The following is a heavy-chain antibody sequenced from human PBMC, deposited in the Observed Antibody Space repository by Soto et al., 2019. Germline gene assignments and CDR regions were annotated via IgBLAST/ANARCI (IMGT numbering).Heavy chain of an antibody. CDR3: ARGQPASYGYSYYYGMDV. Sequence: QVQLVQSGAEVKKPGASVKVSCKASGYTFTSYDINWVRQATGQGLEWMGGMNPNSGNTGYAQKFQGRVTMTRNTSISTAYMELSSLRSEDTAVYYCARGQPASYGYSYYYGMDVWGQGTTVTVSS. V-gene: IGHV1-8*01. CDR2: MNPNSGNT. J-gene: IGHJ6*02. CDR1: GYTFTSYD. D-gene: IGHD5-18*01.